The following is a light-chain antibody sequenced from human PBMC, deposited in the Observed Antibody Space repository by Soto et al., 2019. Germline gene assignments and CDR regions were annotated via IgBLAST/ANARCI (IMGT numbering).Light chain of an antibody. J-gene: IGLJ1*01. CDR3: QSYDSSLSGYV. CDR1: SSDVGAFNY. CDR2: EVS. Sequence: QSALTQPASVSGSPGQSITISCTGASSDVGAFNYVSWYQQHPGKAPKLLIYEVSNRPSGVPDRFSGSRSGLAITGLQAEDEADYYCQSYDSSLSGYVFGTGTKLTVL. V-gene: IGLV2-14*01.